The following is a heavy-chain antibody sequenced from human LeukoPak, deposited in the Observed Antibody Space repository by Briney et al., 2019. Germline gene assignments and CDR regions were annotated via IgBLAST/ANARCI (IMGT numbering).Heavy chain of an antibody. CDR1: GFIFSKAW. CDR3: TTGPWFGYDY. J-gene: IGHJ4*02. V-gene: IGHV3-15*01. Sequence: GGSLRLSCAASGFIFSKAWMCWVRQAPGKGPEWVGRIRSKTDGGTTDYTAPVKGRFTISRDDSKNTLYLQMNSLKTEDTAVYYCTTGPWFGYDYWGQGTLVTVSS. CDR2: IRSKTDGGTT. D-gene: IGHD3-10*01.